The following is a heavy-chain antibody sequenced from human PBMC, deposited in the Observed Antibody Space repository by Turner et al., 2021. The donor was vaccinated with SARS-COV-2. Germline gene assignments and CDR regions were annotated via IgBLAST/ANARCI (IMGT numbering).Heavy chain of an antibody. J-gene: IGHJ4*02. Sequence: QVQLVESGGGVVQPGRSLRLSCAASGFTISSYGMNWVRQAPGKGVEWVGVISYDGSNKFYADTVKGRFTISRDESKNKLYLQMNSLRAEDTDVYYCAKITGTTTGDYWGQGTLVTVSS. V-gene: IGHV3-30*18. CDR1: GFTISSYG. D-gene: IGHD1-7*01. CDR2: ISYDGSNK. CDR3: AKITGTTTGDY.